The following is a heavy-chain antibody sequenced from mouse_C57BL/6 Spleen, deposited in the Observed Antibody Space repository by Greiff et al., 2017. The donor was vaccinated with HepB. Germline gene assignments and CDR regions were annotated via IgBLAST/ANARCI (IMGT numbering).Heavy chain of an antibody. CDR2: IYPRSGNT. V-gene: IGHV1-81*01. CDR3: ARYRTAQATGYYAMDY. CDR1: GYTFTSYG. D-gene: IGHD3-2*02. J-gene: IGHJ4*01. Sequence: QVQLQQSGAELARPGASVKLSCKASGYTFTSYGISWVKQSTGQGLEWIGEIYPRSGNTYYNEKFKGKATLTADKSSSTAYMELRSLTSEDSAVYFCARYRTAQATGYYAMDYWGQGTSVTVSS.